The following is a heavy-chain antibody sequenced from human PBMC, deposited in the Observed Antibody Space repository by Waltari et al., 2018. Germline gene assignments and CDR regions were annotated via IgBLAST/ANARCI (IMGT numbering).Heavy chain of an antibody. CDR2: ISSIRSSK. CDR1: GFTFSSYS. J-gene: IGHJ6*03. CDR3: ARLEVVDDYYYMDV. Sequence: EVQLVESGGGLVKPGGSLRLSCAASGFTFSSYSMNWFRQAPGKGLEWVLAISSIRSSKYYADSVKGRFTTSRDNAKNSLYLQMNSLRAEDTAVYYCARLEVVDDYYYMDVWGKGTTVTVSS. V-gene: IGHV3-21*01. D-gene: IGHD2-15*01.